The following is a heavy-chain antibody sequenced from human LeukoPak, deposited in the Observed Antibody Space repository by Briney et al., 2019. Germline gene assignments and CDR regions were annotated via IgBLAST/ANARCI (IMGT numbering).Heavy chain of an antibody. Sequence: GASVKVSCKASGYTFTSYGITWVRQAPGQGFEWMGWISPYNGNTNYAQKLQGRVTMTTDTSTSTAYMELRSLRSDDTAVYYCAREPYSSSSDYWGQGTLVTVSS. V-gene: IGHV1-18*01. D-gene: IGHD6-6*01. CDR2: ISPYNGNT. J-gene: IGHJ4*02. CDR1: GYTFTSYG. CDR3: AREPYSSSSDY.